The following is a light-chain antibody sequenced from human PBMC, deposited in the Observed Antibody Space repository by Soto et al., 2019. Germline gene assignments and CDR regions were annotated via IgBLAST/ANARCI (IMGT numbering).Light chain of an antibody. V-gene: IGKV1-39*01. CDR2: GAS. CDR3: QHTFNSPPWT. CDR1: QSSDMY. Sequence: DSHMTQSSSSLSASVGDTVTITCRASQSSDMYLNWYQQKPGKAPRVLISGASNLQSGVPSRFSGSGSGTDFTLTISSLQSEDFASYFCQHTFNSPPWTFGQGTKVDIK. J-gene: IGKJ1*01.